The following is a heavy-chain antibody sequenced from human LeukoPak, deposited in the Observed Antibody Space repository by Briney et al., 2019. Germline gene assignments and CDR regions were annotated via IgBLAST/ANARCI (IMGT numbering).Heavy chain of an antibody. D-gene: IGHD3-22*01. V-gene: IGHV4-59*08. J-gene: IGHJ3*02. CDR3: ARRGTYYYDSSGYYAFDI. Sequence: SETLSLTCTVSGGSIGSYYWSWIRQPPGKGLEWIGYIYYSGSTNYNPSLKSRVTISVDTSKNQFSLKLSSVTAADTAVYYCARRGTYYYDSSGYYAFDIWGQGTMVTVSS. CDR1: GGSIGSYY. CDR2: IYYSGST.